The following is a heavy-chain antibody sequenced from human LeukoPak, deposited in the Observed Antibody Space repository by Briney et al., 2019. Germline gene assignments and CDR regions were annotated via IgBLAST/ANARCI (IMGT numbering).Heavy chain of an antibody. V-gene: IGHV3-23*01. Sequence: PGGPLRLSCAASGFTFSSYAMSWVRQAPGKGLEWVSAISGSGGSASYADSVKGRFTISRDNSKNTLYLQMNSLRAEDTALYYCAKEDYSSGWYAPYWGQGTLVTVSS. CDR3: AKEDYSSGWYAPY. D-gene: IGHD6-13*01. J-gene: IGHJ4*02. CDR1: GFTFSSYA. CDR2: ISGSGGSA.